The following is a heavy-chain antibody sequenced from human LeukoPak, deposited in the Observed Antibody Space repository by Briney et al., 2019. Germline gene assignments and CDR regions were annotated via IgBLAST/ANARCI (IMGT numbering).Heavy chain of an antibody. D-gene: IGHD3-16*01. V-gene: IGHV3-11*01. J-gene: IGHJ4*02. CDR1: GFAFSDYY. CDR2: IGRSGGDI. CDR3: ATDIRAVGDSRYFDY. Sequence: GGSLRPSCAASGFAFSDYYMSWIRQSPGKGLEWLSYIGRSGGDIHQADSVKGRFTISRDNAENSLHLQMNSLRIEDTAIYYCATDIRAVGDSRYFDYWGQGVLVTVSS.